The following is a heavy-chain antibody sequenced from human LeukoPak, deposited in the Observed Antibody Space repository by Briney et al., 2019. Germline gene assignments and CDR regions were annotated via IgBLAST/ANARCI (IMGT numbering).Heavy chain of an antibody. V-gene: IGHV4-38-2*02. J-gene: IGHJ4*02. CDR2: IYHTGST. Sequence: SETLSLTCAVSGYSISSGCYWGWIRQPPGKGLEGIGSIYHTGSTYYNPSLKSRVTISVDTSKNQFSLNLSSVTAADTAVYYCARDAGTVTTPFDYWGQGTLVTVSS. CDR1: GYSISSGCY. CDR3: ARDAGTVTTPFDY. D-gene: IGHD4-17*01.